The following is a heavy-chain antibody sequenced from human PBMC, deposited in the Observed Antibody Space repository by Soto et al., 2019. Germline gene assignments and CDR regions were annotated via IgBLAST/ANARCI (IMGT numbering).Heavy chain of an antibody. Sequence: SETLSLTCTVSGGSISSSSYYWGWIRQPPGKGLEWIGSIYYSGSTYYNPSLKSRVTISVDTSKNQFSLKLSSVTAADTAVYYCAIPPGYYGDYVHEYFQHWGQRTLVTVSS. CDR1: GGSISSSSYY. CDR3: AIPPGYYGDYVHEYFQH. J-gene: IGHJ1*01. CDR2: IYYSGST. D-gene: IGHD4-17*01. V-gene: IGHV4-39*01.